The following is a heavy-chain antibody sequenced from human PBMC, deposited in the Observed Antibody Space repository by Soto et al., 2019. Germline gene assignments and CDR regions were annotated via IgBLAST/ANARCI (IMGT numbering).Heavy chain of an antibody. CDR3: ARQVYGDYLGGNWFDP. Sequence: ASETLSLTCSVLGDSISDTRYYWGWIRQSPEKGLEWIGSISHDGHAYYNPSLKSRVTLFADMSRNQFSLKMKSVTVADTALYFCARQVYGDYLGGNWFDPWGQGALVTVSS. CDR1: GDSISDTRYY. J-gene: IGHJ5*02. D-gene: IGHD4-17*01. CDR2: ISHDGHA. V-gene: IGHV4-39*01.